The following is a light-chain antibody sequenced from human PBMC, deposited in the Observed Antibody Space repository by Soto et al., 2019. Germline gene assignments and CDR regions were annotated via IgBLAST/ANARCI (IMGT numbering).Light chain of an antibody. CDR1: SSNIGTNY. CDR3: AAWDDSLNAFYV. V-gene: IGLV1-47*01. Sequence: QSVLTQPPSASGTPGQRVSVSCSGSSSNIGTNYVYWYQYPPGAAPRLLIFRDDHRPAGVPVRFSASKSGTSASLAINGLRSEDEADYYCAAWDDSLNAFYVFGTGTKLTV. CDR2: RDD. J-gene: IGLJ1*01.